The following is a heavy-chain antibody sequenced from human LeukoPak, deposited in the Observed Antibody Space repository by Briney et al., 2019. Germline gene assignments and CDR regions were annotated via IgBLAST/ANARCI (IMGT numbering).Heavy chain of an antibody. V-gene: IGHV5-51*01. D-gene: IGHD5-12*01. CDR2: IYPGDSDT. Sequence: GESLKISCKGSGYSFTSYWIGWVRQLPGKGLEWMGIIYPGDSDTRYSPSFQGQVTISADKSISTAYLQWSSLKASDTAMYYCARHTYSGYDFLQHLNSGDAFDIWGQGTMVTVSS. CDR3: ARHTYSGYDFLQHLNSGDAFDI. CDR1: GYSFTSYW. J-gene: IGHJ3*02.